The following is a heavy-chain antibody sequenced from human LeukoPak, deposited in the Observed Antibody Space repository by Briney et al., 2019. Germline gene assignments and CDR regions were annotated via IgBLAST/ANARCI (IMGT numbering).Heavy chain of an antibody. J-gene: IGHJ4*02. CDR2: ISAYNGNT. CDR3: ARDHLHLGSVAAPGVDY. Sequence: ASVKVSCKASGYTFTSYGISWVRQAPGQGLEWMGWISAYNGNTNYAQKFQGRVTMTTDTSTSTAYMEVRSLKSDDTAVYYCARDHLHLGSVAAPGVDYWGQGTLVTVSS. CDR1: GYTFTSYG. D-gene: IGHD6-13*01. V-gene: IGHV1-18*01.